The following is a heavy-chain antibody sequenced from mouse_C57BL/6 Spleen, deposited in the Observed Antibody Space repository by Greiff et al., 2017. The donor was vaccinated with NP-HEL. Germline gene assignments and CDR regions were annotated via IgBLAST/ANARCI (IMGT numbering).Heavy chain of an antibody. D-gene: IGHD1-1*01. J-gene: IGHJ3*01. Sequence: EVQLVESGGGLVQPKGSLKLSCAASGFSFNTYAMNWVRQAPGKGLEWVARIRSKSNNYATYYADSVKDRFTISRDDSESMLYLQMNNLKTEDTAMYYCVRGDYGKFAYWGQGTLVTVSA. CDR1: GFSFNTYA. CDR2: IRSKSNNYAT. CDR3: VRGDYGKFAY. V-gene: IGHV10-1*01.